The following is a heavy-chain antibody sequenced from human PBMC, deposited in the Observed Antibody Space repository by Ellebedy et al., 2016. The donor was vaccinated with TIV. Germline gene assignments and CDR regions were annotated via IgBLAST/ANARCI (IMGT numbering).Heavy chain of an antibody. CDR2: MNPKSGTT. D-gene: IGHD3-22*01. V-gene: IGHV1-8*01. CDR3: ARLDSSGFDDWFDP. Sequence: ASVKVSCKASGYSFTSYEINWVRQATGQGLEWLGWMNPKSGTTGYAQKFQGRVTMTRDTSTSTVYMELSSLRSEDTAVYYCARLDSSGFDDWFDPWGQGTLVTVSS. J-gene: IGHJ5*02. CDR1: GYSFTSYE.